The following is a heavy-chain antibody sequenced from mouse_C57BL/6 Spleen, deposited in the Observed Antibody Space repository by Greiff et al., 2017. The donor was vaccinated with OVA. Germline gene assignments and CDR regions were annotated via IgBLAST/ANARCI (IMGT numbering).Heavy chain of an antibody. J-gene: IGHJ4*01. D-gene: IGHD2-5*01. CDR2: IDPSDSYT. Sequence: QVQLQQPGAELVMPGASVKLSCKASGYTFTSYWMHWVKQRPGQDLEWIGEIDPSDSYTNYNQKFKGKSTLTVDKSSSTAYMQLSSLTSEDSAVYYCARGDYSNSYAMDYWGQGTSVTVSS. CDR1: GYTFTSYW. V-gene: IGHV1-69*01. CDR3: ARGDYSNSYAMDY.